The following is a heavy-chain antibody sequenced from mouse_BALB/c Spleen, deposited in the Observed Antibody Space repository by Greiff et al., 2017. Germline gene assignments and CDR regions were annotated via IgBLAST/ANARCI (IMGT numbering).Heavy chain of an antibody. CDR1: GFTFSSFG. D-gene: IGHD1-1*01. V-gene: IGHV5-17*02. Sequence: EVMLVESGGGLVQPGGSRKLSCAASGFTFSSFGMHWVRQAPEKGLEWVAYISSGSSTIYYADTVKGRFTISRDNPKNTLFLQMTSLRSEDTAMYYCARDYGSSYGGFDYWGQGTTLTVSS. CDR3: ARDYGSSYGGFDY. J-gene: IGHJ2*01. CDR2: ISSGSSTI.